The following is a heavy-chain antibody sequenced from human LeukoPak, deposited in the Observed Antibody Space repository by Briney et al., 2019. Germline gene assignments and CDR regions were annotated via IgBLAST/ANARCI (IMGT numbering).Heavy chain of an antibody. CDR1: GFTFSSYE. V-gene: IGHV3-48*03. D-gene: IGHD5-18*01. Sequence: GGSLRLSRAASGFTFSSYEMNWVRQAPGKGLEWVSYISSSGSTIYYADSVKGRFTIPRDNAKNSLYLQMNSLRAEDTAVYYCARLYSYGLHYYYYMDVWGKGTTVTISS. J-gene: IGHJ6*03. CDR2: ISSSGSTI. CDR3: ARLYSYGLHYYYYMDV.